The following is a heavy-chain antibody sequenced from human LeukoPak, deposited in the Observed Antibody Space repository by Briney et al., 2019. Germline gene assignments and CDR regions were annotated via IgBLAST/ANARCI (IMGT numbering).Heavy chain of an antibody. D-gene: IGHD3-10*01. J-gene: IGHJ5*02. CDR2: IKPNSGGT. CDR3: ATNILVRDIINWFDP. V-gene: IGHV1-2*02. Sequence: ASVKVSCKASGYSFAYYYMHWVGQAPGQGVEWMGWIKPNSGGTRSAQKFQGRVTMTRDTSISTAYMQLSSLRYDDTAVYYCATNILVRDIINWFDPWGQGTLVTVSS. CDR1: GYSFAYYY.